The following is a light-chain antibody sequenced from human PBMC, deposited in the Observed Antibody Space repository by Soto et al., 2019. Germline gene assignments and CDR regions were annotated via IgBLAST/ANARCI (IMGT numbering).Light chain of an antibody. Sequence: EIMMTQSPPTLSVSQGEGAALSCRASQGVAGNLAWYQQKPGQAPRLLIYAVSTRAAGIPARFSGSGSETEFTLTISSLQSDDFAVYYCQQYFDWPRWTFGQGTKVDI. V-gene: IGKV3D-15*01. CDR3: QQYFDWPRWT. J-gene: IGKJ1*01. CDR1: QGVAGN. CDR2: AVS.